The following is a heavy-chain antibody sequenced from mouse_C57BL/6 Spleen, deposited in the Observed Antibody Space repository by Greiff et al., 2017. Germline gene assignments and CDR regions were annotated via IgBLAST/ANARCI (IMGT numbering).Heavy chain of an antibody. V-gene: IGHV14-4*01. Sequence: EVQLQQSGAELVRPGASVKLSCTASGFNIKDDYMHWVKQRPEQGLEWIGWIDPENGDTEYASKFQGKATITADTSSNTAFLQLSSLTSEDTAGYYCTDYDSSSPWFAYWGQGTLVTVSA. J-gene: IGHJ3*01. D-gene: IGHD1-1*01. CDR3: TDYDSSSPWFAY. CDR2: IDPENGDT. CDR1: GFNIKDDY.